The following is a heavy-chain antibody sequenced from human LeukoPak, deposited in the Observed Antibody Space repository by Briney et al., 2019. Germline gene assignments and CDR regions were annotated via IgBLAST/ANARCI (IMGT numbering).Heavy chain of an antibody. CDR3: ARAGVAAAVTNYYYYMDV. CDR1: GGSISSGGYY. V-gene: IGHV4-61*08. Sequence: SETLSLTCTVSGGSISSGGYYWSWIRQHPRKGLEWIGYIYYSGSTNYNPSLKSRVTMSVDTSKNQFSLKLSSVTAADTAVYYCARAGVAAAVTNYYYYMDVWGKGTTVTVS. J-gene: IGHJ6*03. D-gene: IGHD6-13*01. CDR2: IYYSGST.